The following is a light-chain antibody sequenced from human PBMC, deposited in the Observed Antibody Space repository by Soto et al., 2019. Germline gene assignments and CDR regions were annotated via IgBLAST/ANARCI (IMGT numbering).Light chain of an antibody. CDR3: QQYENWPQT. J-gene: IGKJ1*01. CDR2: SAF. V-gene: IGKV3-15*01. CDR1: QSVSSN. Sequence: TKSPATLSVSSGYRSTRSCMASQSVSSNLAWYQQKPGQAPRLLIYSAFTRATGIPARFSGSGSGTEFTLTISSLQSEDFAVYYCQQYENWPQTFGQGTKVDIK.